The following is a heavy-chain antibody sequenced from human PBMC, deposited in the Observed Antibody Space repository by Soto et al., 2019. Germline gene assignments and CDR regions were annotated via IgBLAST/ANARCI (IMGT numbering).Heavy chain of an antibody. V-gene: IGHV4-61*01. CDR3: ARESSGHRFGEYGDYFDY. CDR1: GGSVSSGSYY. CDR2: IYYSGST. J-gene: IGHJ4*02. D-gene: IGHD3-10*01. Sequence: KTSETLSLTCTVSGGSVSSGSYYWSWIRQPPGKGLEWIGYIYYSGSTNYNPSLKSRVTISVDTSKNQFSLKLSSVTAADTAVYYCARESSGHRFGEYGDYFDYWGQGTLVTVSS.